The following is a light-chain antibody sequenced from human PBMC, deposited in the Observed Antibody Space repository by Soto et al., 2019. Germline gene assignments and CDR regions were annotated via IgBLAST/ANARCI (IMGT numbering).Light chain of an antibody. Sequence: DIVMTQSPLSLPVTPGEPASISCRSSQSLLHSNGFIYLDWYLQKPGQSPQLLIYLGSNRASGVPDRFSGRGSGTDFTLKISRVEAEDVGVYYCMQALQTPFTFGPGTRLEIK. CDR1: QSLLHSNGFIY. CDR2: LGS. V-gene: IGKV2-28*01. J-gene: IGKJ5*01. CDR3: MQALQTPFT.